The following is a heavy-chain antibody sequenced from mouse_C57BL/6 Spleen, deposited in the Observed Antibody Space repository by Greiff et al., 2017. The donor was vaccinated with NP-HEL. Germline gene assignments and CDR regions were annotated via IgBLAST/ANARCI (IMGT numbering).Heavy chain of an antibody. CDR1: GFTFSDYG. CDR3: ARPDSRGFAY. V-gene: IGHV5-17*01. CDR2: LSSGRSTI. Sequence: EVKLVESGGGLVKPGGSLKLSCAASGFTFSDYGMPWVRQAPEKGLEWVAYLSSGRSTIYYADTVKGRFTISRDNAKNTLFLQMTSLRSEDTAMYYCARPDSRGFAYWGQGTLVTVSA. D-gene: IGHD3-3*01. J-gene: IGHJ3*01.